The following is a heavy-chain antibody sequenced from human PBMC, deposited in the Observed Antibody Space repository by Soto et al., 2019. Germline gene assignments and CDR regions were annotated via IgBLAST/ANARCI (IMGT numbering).Heavy chain of an antibody. V-gene: IGHV4-31*03. D-gene: IGHD5-12*01. Sequence: QVQLQESGPGLVKPSQTLSLTCTVSGGSISSGGYYWSWIRQHPGKGLEWIGYIYYSGSTYYNPSLKSRVTISVDTSKNQFSLKLSSVTAADTAVYYCASAPLGYSGYDFGERHGKFDYWGQGTLVTVSS. J-gene: IGHJ4*02. CDR3: ASAPLGYSGYDFGERHGKFDY. CDR1: GGSISSGGYY. CDR2: IYYSGST.